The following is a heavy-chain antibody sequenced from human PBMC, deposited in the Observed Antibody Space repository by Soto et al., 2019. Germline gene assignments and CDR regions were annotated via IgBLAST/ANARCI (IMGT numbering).Heavy chain of an antibody. CDR3: ARVVQRFRVNKKYDYYYGMDV. J-gene: IGHJ6*02. CDR2: IYPGDPDT. V-gene: IGHV5-51*01. D-gene: IGHD3-10*01. Sequence: GESLKISCHGSGYSFTSYWIGWVRQLPGKGLELMGIIYPGDPDTRYSPSFQGQVTISADKSISTAYLQWSSLKAADTAMYYGARVVQRFRVNKKYDYYYGMDVWGQGTRVTVYS. CDR1: GYSFTSYW.